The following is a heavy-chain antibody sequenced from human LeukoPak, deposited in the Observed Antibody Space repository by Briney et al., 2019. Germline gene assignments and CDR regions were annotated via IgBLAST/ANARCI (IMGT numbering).Heavy chain of an antibody. Sequence: SEPLSLTCSVAVGSVNGHYWSWIRQPPGKGLEWIGYIYSGGSINYNPSLRGRLTISVDPSKSQFSLTLNSVTAADTAVYYCARRAYSGSYYYFDYWGQGILVTVSS. V-gene: IGHV4-59*02. CDR1: VGSVNGHY. CDR2: IYSGGSI. J-gene: IGHJ4*02. CDR3: ARRAYSGSYYYFDY. D-gene: IGHD1-26*01.